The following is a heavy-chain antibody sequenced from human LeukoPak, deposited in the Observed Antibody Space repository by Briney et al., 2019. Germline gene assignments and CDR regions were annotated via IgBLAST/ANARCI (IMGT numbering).Heavy chain of an antibody. V-gene: IGHV1-18*01. Sequence: AAVKVSCKPSGYMFHTYGIGWVRQAPGQRLEWMGWISGYNGNTRYAEKFQDRVTMTTDTSTNTVYMELRSLRSGDTAVYYCARAREVTNHDWFDPWGQGTLVTVSS. CDR3: ARAREVTNHDWFDP. D-gene: IGHD1-14*01. J-gene: IGHJ5*02. CDR1: GYMFHTYG. CDR2: ISGYNGNT.